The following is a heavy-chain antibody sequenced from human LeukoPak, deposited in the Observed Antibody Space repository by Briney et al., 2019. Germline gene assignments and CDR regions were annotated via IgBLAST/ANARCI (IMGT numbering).Heavy chain of an antibody. CDR1: GGTFSSYA. J-gene: IGHJ6*02. CDR3: ARDEYCSSTSCYLGRWGHYYYYGMDV. Sequence: ASVKVSCKASGGTFSSYAISWVRQAPGQGLEWMGWINPNSGGTNYAQKFQGRVTMTRDTSISTAYMELSRLRSDDTAVYYCARDEYCSSTSCYLGRWGHYYYYGMDVWGQGTTVTVSS. CDR2: INPNSGGT. V-gene: IGHV1-2*02. D-gene: IGHD2-2*01.